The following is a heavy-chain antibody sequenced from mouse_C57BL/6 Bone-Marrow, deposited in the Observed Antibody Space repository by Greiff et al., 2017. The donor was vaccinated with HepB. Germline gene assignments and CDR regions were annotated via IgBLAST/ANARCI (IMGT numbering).Heavy chain of an antibody. V-gene: IGHV1-19*01. Sequence: EVQLQQSGPVLVKPGASVKMSCKASGYTFTDYYMNWVKQSHGKSLEWIGVINPYNGGTSYNQKFKGKATLTVDKSSSTAYMELNSLTSEDSAVYYCARFITTVVGGYFDVWGTGTTVTVSS. J-gene: IGHJ1*03. CDR2: INPYNGGT. D-gene: IGHD1-1*01. CDR3: ARFITTVVGGYFDV. CDR1: GYTFTDYY.